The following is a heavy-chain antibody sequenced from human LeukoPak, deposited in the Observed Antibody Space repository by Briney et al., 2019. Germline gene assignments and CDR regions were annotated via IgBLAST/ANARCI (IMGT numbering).Heavy chain of an antibody. D-gene: IGHD2-2*03. CDR2: IIPIFGTA. CDR1: GGTFSSYA. Sequence: SVKVSCKASGGTFSSYAISWVRQAPGQGLEWMGGIIPIFGTANYAQKFQGRVTITADESTSTAYMELSSLRSEDTAVYYCARDKVALDGQYYFDYWGQGTLVTVSS. V-gene: IGHV1-69*13. J-gene: IGHJ4*02. CDR3: ARDKVALDGQYYFDY.